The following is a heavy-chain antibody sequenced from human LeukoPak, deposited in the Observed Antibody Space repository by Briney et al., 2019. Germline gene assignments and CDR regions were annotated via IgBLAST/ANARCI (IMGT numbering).Heavy chain of an antibody. CDR3: ARGTGLDY. V-gene: IGHV3-33*08. CDR1: GFTFRTYA. D-gene: IGHD1-14*01. CDR2: IWYDGSNQ. Sequence: GGSLRLSCAASGFTFRTYAMSWVRQAPGKGLERVAVIWYDGSNQYYADSVKGRFTISRDNSKNTLYLQMNSLRAEDTSVYYCARGTGLDYWGQGTLVTVSS. J-gene: IGHJ4*02.